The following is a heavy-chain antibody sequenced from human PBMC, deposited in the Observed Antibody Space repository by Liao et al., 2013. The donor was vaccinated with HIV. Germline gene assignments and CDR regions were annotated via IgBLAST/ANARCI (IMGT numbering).Heavy chain of an antibody. V-gene: IGHV4-39*07. CDR3: ARDQVENYHGFDY. CDR2: IYYSGST. CDR1: GGSISSSSYY. Sequence: QLLLQESGPGLVKPSETLSLTCTVSGGSISSSSYYWGWIRQPPGKGLEWIGSIYYSGSTYYNSSLKSRVTLSVDTSKNQFSLKLRSLTAADTAVYYCARDQVENYHGFDYWGQGTLVTVSS. J-gene: IGHJ4*02. D-gene: IGHD2/OR15-2a*01.